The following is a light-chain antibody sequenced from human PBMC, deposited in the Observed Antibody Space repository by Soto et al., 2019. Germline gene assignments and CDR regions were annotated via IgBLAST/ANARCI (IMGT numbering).Light chain of an antibody. CDR3: QSYDSSLSGWA. CDR1: SSNIGAGYD. Sequence: QSVLTQPPSVSGAPGQRVTISCTGSSSNIGAGYDVHWYQQLPGTAPKLLIYGNSNRPSGVPDQFSGSKSGTSTSLAITGLLAEDDADNYCQSYDSSLSGWAFGGGTKLTVL. J-gene: IGLJ3*02. V-gene: IGLV1-40*01. CDR2: GNS.